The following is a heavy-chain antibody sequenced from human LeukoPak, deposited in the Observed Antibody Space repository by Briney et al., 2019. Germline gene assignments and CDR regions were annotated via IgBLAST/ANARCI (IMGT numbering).Heavy chain of an antibody. CDR3: ARSGGLQKFDY. CDR2: ISYDGSTI. D-gene: IGHD4-11*01. J-gene: IGHJ4*02. Sequence: GGSLRLSCAASEFTFSNYALHWVRQAPGKGLQWVAVISYDGSTIHYADSVKGRFIISRDTSKNTLYLQMNSLRAEDTAVYYCARSGGLQKFDYWGQGTLVTVSS. V-gene: IGHV3-30-3*01. CDR1: EFTFSNYA.